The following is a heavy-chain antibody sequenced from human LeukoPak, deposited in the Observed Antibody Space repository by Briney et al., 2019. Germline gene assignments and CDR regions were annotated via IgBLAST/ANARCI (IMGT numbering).Heavy chain of an antibody. D-gene: IGHD6-13*01. J-gene: IGHJ1*01. Sequence: SETLSLTCTVSGGSSSSSTYYWGWIRQPPGKGLEWIGTIYYSGSTYYNPSLKSRVTISVDTSKNQFSLKLSSVTAADMAVYYCARRLRIAAAGTHFQHWGQGTLVTVS. CDR1: GGSSSSSTYY. V-gene: IGHV4-39*01. CDR2: IYYSGST. CDR3: ARRLRIAAAGTHFQH.